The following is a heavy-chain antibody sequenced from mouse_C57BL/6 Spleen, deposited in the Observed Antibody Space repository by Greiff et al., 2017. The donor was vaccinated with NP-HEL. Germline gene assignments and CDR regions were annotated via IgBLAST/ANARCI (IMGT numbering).Heavy chain of an antibody. J-gene: IGHJ4*01. CDR3: ARQRDWEDAMDY. Sequence: EVQRVESGGDLVKPGGSLKLSCAASGFTFSSYGMSWVRQTPDKRLEWVATISSGGSYTYYPDSVKGRFTISRDNAKSTLYLQMSSLKSEDTAMYYCARQRDWEDAMDYWGQGTSVTVSS. V-gene: IGHV5-6*01. D-gene: IGHD4-1*01. CDR2: ISSGGSYT. CDR1: GFTFSSYG.